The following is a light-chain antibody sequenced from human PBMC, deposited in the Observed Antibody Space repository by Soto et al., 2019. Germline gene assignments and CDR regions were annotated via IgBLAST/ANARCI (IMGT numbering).Light chain of an antibody. V-gene: IGKV1-5*03. CDR1: QYISTW. CDR2: KAS. J-gene: IGKJ2*02. CDR3: QQYNSFSGT. Sequence: DIQMTQSPSTLSASVGDRVTITCRARQYISTWLAWYQQKPGKAPTLLLSKASALESGVPSRFSGSGSGTDFTLSISSLQADDVATYYCQQYNSFSGTFGQGTKLEI.